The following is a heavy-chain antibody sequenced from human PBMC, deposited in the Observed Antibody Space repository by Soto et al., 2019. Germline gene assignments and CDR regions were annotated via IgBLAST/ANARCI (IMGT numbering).Heavy chain of an antibody. CDR2: ISGSGGDT. D-gene: IGHD3-10*01. Sequence: EVQLLESGGGLVQPGGSLRLSCAASGFTFSSHGMTWVRQAPGKGLEWVSSISGSGGDTYYADSVRGRFTXSRDNSNXXXXXXXXXXXXXXXXXXXCAKEASVPRFGEFWYFDLWGRGTLVTVSS. CDR3: AKEASVPRFGEFWYFDL. J-gene: IGHJ2*01. V-gene: IGHV3-23*01. CDR1: GFTFSSHG.